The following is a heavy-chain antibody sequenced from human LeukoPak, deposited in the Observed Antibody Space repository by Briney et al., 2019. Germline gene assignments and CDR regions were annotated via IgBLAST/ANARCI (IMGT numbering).Heavy chain of an antibody. CDR3: TRDTAMAPFDY. V-gene: IGHV3-15*01. Sequence: GGSLRLSCAASGFTFSNAWMSWVRQAPGKGLEWVGRIKSKTDGGTTDYAAPVKGRFTISRDDSKNTLYLQMNSLKTEDTAVYYCTRDTAMAPFDYWGQGTPVTVSS. J-gene: IGHJ4*02. CDR1: GFTFSNAW. D-gene: IGHD5-18*01. CDR2: IKSKTDGGTT.